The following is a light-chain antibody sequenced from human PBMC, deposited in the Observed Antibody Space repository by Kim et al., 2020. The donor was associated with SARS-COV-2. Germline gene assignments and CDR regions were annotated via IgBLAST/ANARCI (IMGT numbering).Light chain of an antibody. CDR3: QAWDSSTATYV. V-gene: IGLV3-1*01. J-gene: IGLJ1*01. Sequence: SYELTQPPSVSVSPGQTASITCSGDKLGDKYACWYQQKPGQSPVLVIYQDNKRPSEIPERFSGSNSGNTATLTISGTQAMDEAYYYCQAWDSSTATYVFGTGTKVTVL. CDR1: KLGDKY. CDR2: QDN.